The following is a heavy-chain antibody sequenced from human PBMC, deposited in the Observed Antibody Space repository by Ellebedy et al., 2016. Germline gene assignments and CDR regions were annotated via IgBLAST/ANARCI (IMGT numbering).Heavy chain of an antibody. CDR3: TKDLLRGIWGGSGRDY. Sequence: GGSLRLSCAASGFTFDDYAMHWVRQAPGKGLEWVSGISWRGHYIGSADSVRGRFTISRENAKSSLYLQMNSLRIEGTAVYNCTKDLLRGIWGGSGRDYWGQGTLVTVSS. J-gene: IGHJ4*02. V-gene: IGHV3-9*01. CDR1: GFTFDDYA. CDR2: ISWRGHYI. D-gene: IGHD7-27*01.